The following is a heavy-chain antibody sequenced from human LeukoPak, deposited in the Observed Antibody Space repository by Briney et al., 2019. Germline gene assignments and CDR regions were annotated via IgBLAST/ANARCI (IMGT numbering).Heavy chain of an antibody. D-gene: IGHD3-3*01. CDR1: GFTFSSYA. CDR3: AKRGYYDFPPPVGYYFDY. V-gene: IGHV3-23*01. CDR2: ISGSVGST. J-gene: IGHJ4*02. Sequence: GGSLRLSCAASGFTFSSYAMSWVRQAPGKGLEWVSAISGSVGSTYYADSVKGRFTISRDNSKNTLYLQMNSLRAEDTAVYYCAKRGYYDFPPPVGYYFDYWGQGTLVTVSS.